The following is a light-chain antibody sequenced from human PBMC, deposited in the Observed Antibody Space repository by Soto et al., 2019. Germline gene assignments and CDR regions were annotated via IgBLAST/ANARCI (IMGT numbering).Light chain of an antibody. CDR3: QRYGSSPLIT. Sequence: ETVLMQSQCTRPFSAMARASISCRSSHSVSISSLAWYQQRPGQAPRLLIYGTSSRATGIPDRFSGSGSGTDFTLTIRRLEPEDFAVYFCQRYGSSPLITCGKGQRRAIK. V-gene: IGKV3-20*01. CDR1: HSVSISS. CDR2: GTS. J-gene: IGKJ5*01.